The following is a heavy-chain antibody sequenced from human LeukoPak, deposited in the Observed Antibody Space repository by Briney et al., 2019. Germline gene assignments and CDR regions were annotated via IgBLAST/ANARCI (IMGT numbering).Heavy chain of an antibody. CDR3: ARDLGSSSHDWYFDL. J-gene: IGHJ2*01. D-gene: IGHD1-26*01. CDR2: VNSEGQTT. Sequence: GGSLRLSCAASGFTFSSNWMHWVRQVPGKGLVWVSRVNSEGQTTYYADSVKGRFIISRDNAKNTLYLQMNSLRAEDTAVYYCARDLGSSSHDWYFDLWGRGTLVTVSS. CDR1: GFTFSSNW. V-gene: IGHV3-74*01.